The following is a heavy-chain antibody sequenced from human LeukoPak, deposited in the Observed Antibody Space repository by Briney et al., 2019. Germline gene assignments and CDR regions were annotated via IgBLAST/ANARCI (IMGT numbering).Heavy chain of an antibody. D-gene: IGHD3-10*01. Sequence: SQTLSLTCTVSGGSISSGDYYWSWIRQPPGKGLEWIGYIYYSGSTYYNPSLKSRVTVSVDTSKNRFSLKLSSVTAADTAVYYCAREVEYYYGSGTPDYWGQGTLVTVSS. J-gene: IGHJ4*02. V-gene: IGHV4-30-4*01. CDR3: AREVEYYYGSGTPDY. CDR2: IYYSGST. CDR1: GGSISSGDYY.